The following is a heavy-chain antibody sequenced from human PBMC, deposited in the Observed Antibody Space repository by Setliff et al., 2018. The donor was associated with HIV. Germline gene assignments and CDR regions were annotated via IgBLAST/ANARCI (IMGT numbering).Heavy chain of an antibody. CDR3: ARNPCSGGSCPDAFDI. Sequence: ASVKVSCKASKYTFTDYYIHWVRQAPGQGLEWMGWINPKSDGTNYAQKFQGWITMTRDTSISTAYMELSRLRSDDTAVYYCARNPCSGGSCPDAFDIWGQGTMVTVSS. CDR2: INPKSDGT. J-gene: IGHJ3*02. V-gene: IGHV1-2*04. CDR1: KYTFTDYY. D-gene: IGHD2-15*01.